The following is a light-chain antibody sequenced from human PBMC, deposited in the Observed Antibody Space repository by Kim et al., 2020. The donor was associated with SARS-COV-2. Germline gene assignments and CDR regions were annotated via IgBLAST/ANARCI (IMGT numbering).Light chain of an antibody. V-gene: IGKV3D-15*01. CDR3: QQYNKWMYT. J-gene: IGKJ2*01. CDR2: GAS. CDR1: QSVSSN. Sequence: SVSPGERATRSCRASQSVSSNLAWYQKKPGQAPRLVIYGASTRAAGVPARFSGSVSGAEFTLTISNLQPEDCAVYYCQQYNKWMYTFGQGTKVEI.